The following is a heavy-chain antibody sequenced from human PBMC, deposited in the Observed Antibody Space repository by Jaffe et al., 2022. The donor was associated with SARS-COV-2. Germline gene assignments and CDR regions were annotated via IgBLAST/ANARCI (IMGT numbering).Heavy chain of an antibody. V-gene: IGHV3-30-3*01. CDR1: GFTFSSYA. D-gene: IGHD4-17*01. J-gene: IGHJ2*01. Sequence: QVQLVESGGGVVQPGRSLRLSCAASGFTFSSYAMHWVRQAPGKGLEWVAVISYDGSNKYYADSVKGRFTISRDNSKNTLYLQMNSLRAEDTAVYYCARGHYGETGWYFDLWGRGTLVTVSS. CDR2: ISYDGSNK. CDR3: ARGHYGETGWYFDL.